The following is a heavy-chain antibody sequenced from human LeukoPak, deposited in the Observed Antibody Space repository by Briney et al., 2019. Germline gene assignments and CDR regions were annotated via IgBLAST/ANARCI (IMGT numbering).Heavy chain of an antibody. Sequence: PGGSLRLSCAASGFTVSSNYMNWVRQAPGKGLEWISYITNNGRAMFYADSLKGRLTIFRDNAKKSLYLQMNSLRPDDTALYYCARALADTRNYYLGFDYWGQGTLVTVSS. V-gene: IGHV3-11*04. CDR2: ITNNGRAM. D-gene: IGHD3-22*01. J-gene: IGHJ4*02. CDR1: GFTVSSNY. CDR3: ARALADTRNYYLGFDY.